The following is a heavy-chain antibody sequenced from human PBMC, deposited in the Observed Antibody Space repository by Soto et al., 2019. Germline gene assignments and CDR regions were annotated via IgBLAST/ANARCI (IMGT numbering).Heavy chain of an antibody. J-gene: IGHJ6*03. V-gene: IGHV3-74*01. Sequence: EVQLVESGGGLVQPGGSLRLSYEASGFTFSNYWIHWVRQAPGKGLVWLSRIKGDASTTNYADSVMGRFTISRDNAKNTLYLQMNSLRAEDTAVYYWARGGRGYYYMDVWGKGITVTVSS. CDR1: GFTFSNYW. CDR3: ARGGRGYYYMDV. CDR2: IKGDASTT.